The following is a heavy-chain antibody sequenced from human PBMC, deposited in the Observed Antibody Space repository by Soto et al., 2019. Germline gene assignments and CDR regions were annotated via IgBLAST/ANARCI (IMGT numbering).Heavy chain of an antibody. Sequence: ASVKVSCKASGYTFTSYTMHWVRQAPGQRLEWMGWINAGNGNTKYSQKFQGRVTITRDTSASTAYMELSSLRSEDTAVYYCAIVPPLYYYYGMDVWGQGTTVTVSS. CDR2: INAGNGNT. J-gene: IGHJ6*02. CDR3: AIVPPLYYYYGMDV. CDR1: GYTFTSYT. V-gene: IGHV1-3*01.